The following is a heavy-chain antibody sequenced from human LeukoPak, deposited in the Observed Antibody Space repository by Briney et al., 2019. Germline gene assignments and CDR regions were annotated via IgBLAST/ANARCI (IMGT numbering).Heavy chain of an antibody. Sequence: SETLSLTCTVSGGSISSYYWSWIRQPPGKGLEWIGYIYYSGSTNYNPSLKSRVTISVDTSKNQFSLKLSSVTAADTAVYYCARDVVAAAGTWDYWGQGTLVTVSS. CDR2: IYYSGST. CDR3: ARDVVAAAGTWDY. J-gene: IGHJ4*02. D-gene: IGHD6-13*01. V-gene: IGHV4-59*12. CDR1: GGSISSYY.